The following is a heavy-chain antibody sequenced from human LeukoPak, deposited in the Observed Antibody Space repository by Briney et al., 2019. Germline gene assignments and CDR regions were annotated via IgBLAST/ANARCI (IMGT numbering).Heavy chain of an antibody. J-gene: IGHJ4*02. D-gene: IGHD6-6*01. Sequence: PGGSLRLSCAASGCTVRDDYLSWVRQAPGKGLEWVSVIYSDGSTYYADSVRGRFTISRDNSKNTVSLQMNNLRAEDTAVYYCATQPVRNGFDHWDQGTLVTVSS. CDR3: ATQPVRNGFDH. CDR2: IYSDGST. V-gene: IGHV3-53*01. CDR1: GCTVRDDY.